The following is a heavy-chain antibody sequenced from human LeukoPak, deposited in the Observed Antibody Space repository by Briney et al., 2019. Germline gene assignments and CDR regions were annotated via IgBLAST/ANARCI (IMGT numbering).Heavy chain of an antibody. Sequence: GGFLRLSCAASGFTVSSNYRSWVRQAPEKGLEWVSVIYSGGSTYYADSVKGRFTISRDNSKNTLYLQMNSLRTKDTAVYYCARADYYDSSALDYWGQGTLVTVSS. J-gene: IGHJ4*02. V-gene: IGHV3-53*01. D-gene: IGHD3-22*01. CDR3: ARADYYDSSALDY. CDR1: GFTVSSNY. CDR2: IYSGGST.